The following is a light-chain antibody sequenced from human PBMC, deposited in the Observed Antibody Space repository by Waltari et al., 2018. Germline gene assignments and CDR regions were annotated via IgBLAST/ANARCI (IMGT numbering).Light chain of an antibody. Sequence: EIVLTQSPGTLSLSPGERVTLSCRASQSVSSSYLAWYQQKPGQAPRLLIYGASTRATGIPDRFSGSGSETDFTLTISRLEPEDFAVYYCQQYGISPRTFGQGTKVEIK. J-gene: IGKJ1*01. CDR2: GAS. CDR1: QSVSSSY. CDR3: QQYGISPRT. V-gene: IGKV3-20*01.